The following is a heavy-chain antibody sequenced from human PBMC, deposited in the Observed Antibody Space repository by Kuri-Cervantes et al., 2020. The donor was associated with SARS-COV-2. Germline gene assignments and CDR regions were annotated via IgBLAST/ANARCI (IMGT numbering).Heavy chain of an antibody. CDR2: ISGSGSYM. CDR1: GFTFNTYT. V-gene: IGHV3-21*01. Sequence: GGSLRLSCVASGFTFNTYTINWVRQAPGKALEWVSSISGSGSYMYYADSVKGRFIISKDSAKNSLFLQMNSLRVEDTAVYYCARVAGEGPIYYYYMDVWGKGTTVTVSS. CDR3: ARVAGEGPIYYYYMDV. D-gene: IGHD1-26*01. J-gene: IGHJ6*03.